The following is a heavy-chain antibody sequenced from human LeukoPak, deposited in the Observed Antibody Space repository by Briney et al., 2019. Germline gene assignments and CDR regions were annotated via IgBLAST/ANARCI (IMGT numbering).Heavy chain of an antibody. V-gene: IGHV3-30*02. CDR1: GFTVSSNY. CDR2: IRSDGSNK. CDR3: AKDAGLEQI. D-gene: IGHD3-22*01. J-gene: IGHJ3*02. Sequence: GGSLRLSCAASGFTVSSNYMSWVRQAPGKGLEWVAFIRSDGSNKYYAVSVKGRFTISRDNSKNTLYLQMNSLRAEDTAVYYCAKDAGLEQIWGQGTMVTVSS.